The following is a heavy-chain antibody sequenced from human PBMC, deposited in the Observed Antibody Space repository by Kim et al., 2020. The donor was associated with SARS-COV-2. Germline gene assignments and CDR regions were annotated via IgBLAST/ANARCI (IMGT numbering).Heavy chain of an antibody. D-gene: IGHD6-13*01. Sequence: KSRVTISVDTSKNQFSLKLSSVTAADTAVYYCARRTQEEAAGTIYWYFDLWGRGTLVTVSS. V-gene: IGHV4-39*01. J-gene: IGHJ2*01. CDR3: ARRTQEEAAGTIYWYFDL.